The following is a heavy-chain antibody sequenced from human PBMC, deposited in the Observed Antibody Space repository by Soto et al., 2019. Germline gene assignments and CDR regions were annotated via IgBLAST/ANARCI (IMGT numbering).Heavy chain of an antibody. CDR1: EFTFSSYS. CDR2: ISSSSSTI. D-gene: IGHD2-8*01. V-gene: IGHV3-48*01. Sequence: VGPLRVSCAASEFTFSSYSMNLVRQSPGKGLEWVSYISSSSSTIYYADSVKGRFTISRDNAKNSLYLQMNSLRAEDTAVYYCARADCTNGVCYFDTWGQGTLVTVSS. CDR3: ARADCTNGVCYFDT. J-gene: IGHJ5*02.